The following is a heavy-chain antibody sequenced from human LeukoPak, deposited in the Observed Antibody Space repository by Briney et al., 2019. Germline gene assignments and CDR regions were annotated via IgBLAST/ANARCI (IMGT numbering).Heavy chain of an antibody. CDR3: AKDLSKEAYCSSTSCYVRYYYYGMDV. CDR1: GFTFSSYW. Sequence: PGGSLRLSCAASGFTFSSYWMSWVRQAPGKGLEWVANIKQDGSEKYYVDSVKGRFTISRDNAKNSLYLQMNSLRAEDTALYYCAKDLSKEAYCSSTSCYVRYYYYGMDV. V-gene: IGHV3-7*03. D-gene: IGHD2-2*01. J-gene: IGHJ6*01. CDR2: IKQDGSEK.